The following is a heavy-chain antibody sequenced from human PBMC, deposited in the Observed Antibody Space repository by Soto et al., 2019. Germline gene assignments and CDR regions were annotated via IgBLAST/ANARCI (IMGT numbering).Heavy chain of an antibody. CDR1: GFSFCTYA. CDR3: AKDYCNSATCKTRLPYWLDS. V-gene: IGHV3-23*01. D-gene: IGHD2-2*01. Sequence: GGSLRLSCAAPGFSFCTYAMTWVRQAPGKGLEWVSTISDSGATTYYADSVRARFTISRDNSFNTLYLQMNSLGAEDTAVYHCAKDYCNSATCKTRLPYWLDSWGQGTLVTVSS. CDR2: ISDSGATT. J-gene: IGHJ5*01.